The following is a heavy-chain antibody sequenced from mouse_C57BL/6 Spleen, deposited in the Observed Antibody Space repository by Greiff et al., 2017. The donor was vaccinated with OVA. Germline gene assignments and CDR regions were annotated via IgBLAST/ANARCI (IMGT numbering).Heavy chain of an antibody. J-gene: IGHJ4*01. D-gene: IGHD1-1*01. V-gene: IGHV1-42*01. CDR3: ARPLYGSSYYYAMDY. CDR1: GYSFTGYY. CDR2: INPSTGGT. Sequence: VQLQQSGPELVKPGASVKISCKASGYSFTGYYMNWVKQSPEKSLEWIGEINPSTGGTTYNQKFKAKATLTVDKSSSTAYMQLKSLTSEDSAVYYCARPLYGSSYYYAMDYWGQGTSVTVSS.